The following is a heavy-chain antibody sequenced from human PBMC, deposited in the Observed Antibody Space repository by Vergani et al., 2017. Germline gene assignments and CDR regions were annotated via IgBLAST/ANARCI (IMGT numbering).Heavy chain of an antibody. CDR3: ARGPMTTVTTTLDY. J-gene: IGHJ4*02. Sequence: QVQLVQSGAEVKKPGSSVKVSCKASGGTFSSYAISGVRQAPGQGLEGRGRIIPIFGTANYAQKFQGRVTITADESTSTAYMELSSLRSEYTAVYYCARGPMTTVTTTLDYWGQGTLVTVSS. CDR2: IIPIFGTA. V-gene: IGHV1-69*13. D-gene: IGHD4-17*01. CDR1: GGTFSSYA.